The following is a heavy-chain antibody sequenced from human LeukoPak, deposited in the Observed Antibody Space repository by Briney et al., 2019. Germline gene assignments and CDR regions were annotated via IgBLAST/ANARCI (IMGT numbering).Heavy chain of an antibody. J-gene: IGHJ4*02. CDR3: ARSIAVAGNPFDY. CDR1: GDIVSSNSAA. CDR2: TYYRSKLYN. Sequence: SQTLSLTCALSGDIVSSNSAAWNWIRQSPSRGLEWLGRTYYRSKLYNDYAVSVKSRLTINPDTSKNQFSLQLNSVSPEDTAVYYCARSIAVAGNPFDYWGQGTLVTVSS. V-gene: IGHV6-1*01. D-gene: IGHD6-19*01.